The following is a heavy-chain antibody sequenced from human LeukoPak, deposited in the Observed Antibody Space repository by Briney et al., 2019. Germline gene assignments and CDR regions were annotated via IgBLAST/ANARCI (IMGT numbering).Heavy chain of an antibody. J-gene: IGHJ6*02. Sequence: TGGSLRLSCAASGFTFSSYAMHWVRQALGKGLEWVAVISYDGSNKYYADSVKGRFTISRDNPKNTLYLQMNSLRAEDTAVYYCARDLLKSGSYSYYYYYYGMDVWGQGTTVTVSS. V-gene: IGHV3-30-3*01. CDR3: ARDLLKSGSYSYYYYYYGMDV. CDR2: ISYDGSNK. CDR1: GFTFSSYA. D-gene: IGHD1-26*01.